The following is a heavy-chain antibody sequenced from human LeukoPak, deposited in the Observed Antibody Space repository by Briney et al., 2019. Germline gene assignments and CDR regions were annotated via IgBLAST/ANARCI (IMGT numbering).Heavy chain of an antibody. D-gene: IGHD5/OR15-5a*01. CDR1: GGTFSSYA. CDR3: ARGSGRVSMMESAYYYGMDV. V-gene: IGHV1-69*13. J-gene: IGHJ6*02. Sequence: SVKVSCKASGGTFSSYAISWVRQAPGQGLEWMGGIIPIFGTANYAQKFQGRGTITADGSTSTAYMELSSLRSEDTAVYYCARGSGRVSMMESAYYYGMDVWGQGTTVTVSS. CDR2: IIPIFGTA.